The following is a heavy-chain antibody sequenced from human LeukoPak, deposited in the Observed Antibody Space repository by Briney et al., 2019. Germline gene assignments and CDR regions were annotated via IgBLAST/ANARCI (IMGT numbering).Heavy chain of an antibody. V-gene: IGHV3-23*01. D-gene: IGHD2-21*02. CDR3: AKDRFGLVMTGYWYFDL. J-gene: IGHJ2*01. CDR2: ISGSGGST. Sequence: GGSLRLSCAASGFTFSSYAMSWVRQAPGKGLEWVSAISGSGGSTYYADSVKGRFTISRDNSKNTLYLQMNSLRAEDTAVYYCAKDRFGLVMTGYWYFDLWGRGTQVTVSS. CDR1: GFTFSSYA.